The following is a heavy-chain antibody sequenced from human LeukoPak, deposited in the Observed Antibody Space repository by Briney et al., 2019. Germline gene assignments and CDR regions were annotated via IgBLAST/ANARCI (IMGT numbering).Heavy chain of an antibody. J-gene: IGHJ4*02. CDR1: GFTFSSYG. Sequence: GGSLRLSCAASGFTFSSYGMHWVRQAPGKGLEWVAVISYDGSNKYYADSVKGRFTISRDNSKKTVYLQMNSLRAEDTAVYYCAKDRGLVGSTPSNFDYWGQGTLVTVSS. CDR2: ISYDGSNK. D-gene: IGHD1-26*01. V-gene: IGHV3-30*18. CDR3: AKDRGLVGSTPSNFDY.